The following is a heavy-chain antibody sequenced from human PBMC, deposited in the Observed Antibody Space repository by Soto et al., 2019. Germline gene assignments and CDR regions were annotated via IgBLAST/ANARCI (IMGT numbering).Heavy chain of an antibody. J-gene: IGHJ5*02. CDR1: GGSISSYY. D-gene: IGHD3-22*01. CDR2: IYYSGST. CDR3: ARHLPGGSGYRFDP. V-gene: IGHV4-59*08. Sequence: SETLSLTCTVSGGSISSYYWSWIRQPPGKGLEWIGYIYYSGSTNYNPSLKSRVTISVDTSKNQFSLKLSSVTAADTAVYYCARHLPGGSGYRFDPWGQGTLVTVSS.